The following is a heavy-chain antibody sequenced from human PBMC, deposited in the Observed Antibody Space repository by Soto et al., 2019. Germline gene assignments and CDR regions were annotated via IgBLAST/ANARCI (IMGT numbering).Heavy chain of an antibody. CDR2: INPILSMS. J-gene: IGHJ4*02. Sequence: QVQLVQSGAEVKKPGSSVRVSCKASGDTFIFYSINWVRQAPGLGPEWMGRINPILSMSNYAQRFQGRVTVTAYKYTSTADMELRSLRSEDTSMYYCASSYGSGSRAFDYWGQGALVTVSS. CDR3: ASSYGSGSRAFDY. V-gene: IGHV1-69*02. CDR1: GDTFIFYS. D-gene: IGHD3-10*01.